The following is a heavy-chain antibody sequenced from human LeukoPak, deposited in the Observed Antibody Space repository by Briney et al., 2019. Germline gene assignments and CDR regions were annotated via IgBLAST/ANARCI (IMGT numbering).Heavy chain of an antibody. CDR2: IYYSGST. D-gene: IGHD2-2*01. Sequence: SETLSLTCTVSGGSISSSSYYWGWIRQPPGTGLEWIGSIYYSGSTYYNPSLKSRVTISVDTSKNQFSLKLSSVTAADTAVYYCARDIVVVPAAPSRGFDPWGQGTLVTVSS. J-gene: IGHJ5*02. V-gene: IGHV4-39*07. CDR3: ARDIVVVPAAPSRGFDP. CDR1: GGSISSSSYY.